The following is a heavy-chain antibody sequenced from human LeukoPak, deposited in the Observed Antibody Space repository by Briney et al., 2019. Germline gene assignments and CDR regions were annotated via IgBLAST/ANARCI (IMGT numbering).Heavy chain of an antibody. D-gene: IGHD5-18*01. Sequence: SETLSLTCAVYGGSFSGYYWSWIRQPPGKGLEWIGEINHSGSTNYNPSLKSRVTISVDTSKNQFSLKLSSVTAADTAVYYCARQTWIQLWYTFDYWGQGTLVTVSS. CDR3: ARQTWIQLWYTFDY. CDR1: GGSFSGYY. V-gene: IGHV4-34*01. J-gene: IGHJ4*02. CDR2: INHSGST.